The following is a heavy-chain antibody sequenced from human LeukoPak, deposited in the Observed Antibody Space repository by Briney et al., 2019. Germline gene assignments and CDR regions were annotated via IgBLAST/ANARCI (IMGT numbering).Heavy chain of an antibody. CDR2: ITPSGGT. V-gene: IGHV1-2*02. D-gene: IGHD5-24*01. CDR1: GYTFTSYA. CDR3: ARDRYGDGFAHFDY. J-gene: IGHJ4*02. Sequence: ASVKVSCKASGYTFTSYAMHWVRQAPGQGLEWMGWITPSGGTNYPQKFQGRVAITGDTSTTTAYMDLSRLTSDDTAVYYCARDRYGDGFAHFDYWGQGALVTVSS.